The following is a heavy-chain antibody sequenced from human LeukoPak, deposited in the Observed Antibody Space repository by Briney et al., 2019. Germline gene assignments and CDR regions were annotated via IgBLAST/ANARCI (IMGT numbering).Heavy chain of an antibody. CDR3: TRLNLYCSGGSCYSELGSYYYYYMDV. V-gene: IGHV3-73*01. Sequence: GGSLRLSCAASGFTFSGSAMHWVRQASGKGLEWVGRIRSKANSYATAYAASVKGRFTISRDDSKNTAYLQMNSLKTEDTAVYYCTRLNLYCSGGSCYSELGSYYYYYMDVWGKGTTVTVSS. CDR2: IRSKANSYAT. CDR1: GFTFSGSA. J-gene: IGHJ6*03. D-gene: IGHD2-15*01.